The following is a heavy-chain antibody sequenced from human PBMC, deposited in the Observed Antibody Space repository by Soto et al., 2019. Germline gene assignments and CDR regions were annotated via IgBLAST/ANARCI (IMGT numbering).Heavy chain of an antibody. D-gene: IGHD6-19*01. CDR3: ARATCSSGWYYRNTGGFDP. CDR2: IIPIFGTA. CDR1: GGTFSSYA. V-gene: IGHV1-69*01. J-gene: IGHJ5*02. Sequence: QVQLVQSGDEVKKPGSSVKVSCKASGGTFSSYAISWVRQAPGQGLEWMGGIIPIFGTANYAQKFQGRVTITADESTSTAYMELSSLRSEDTAVYYCARATCSSGWYYRNTGGFDPWGQGTLVTVSS.